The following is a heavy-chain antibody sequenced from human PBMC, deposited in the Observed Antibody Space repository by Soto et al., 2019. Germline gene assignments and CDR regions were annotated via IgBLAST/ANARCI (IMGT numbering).Heavy chain of an antibody. CDR3: ARDRLSVTTSLVLDY. Sequence: ASVKVSCKASGYSFTNYGFSWLRQAPGQGLEWMGWISTYNGNTDYPQKFQGRVTMTTDTSTSTAYMELRSLRSDDTAVYYCARDRLSVTTSLVLDYWGQGTLVTVST. V-gene: IGHV1-18*01. J-gene: IGHJ4*02. CDR2: ISTYNGNT. CDR1: GYSFTNYG. D-gene: IGHD4-17*01.